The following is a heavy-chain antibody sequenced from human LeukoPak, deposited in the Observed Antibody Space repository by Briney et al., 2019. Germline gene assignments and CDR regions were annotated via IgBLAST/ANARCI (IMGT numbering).Heavy chain of an antibody. CDR2: ISSSSSTI. Sequence: KTGGSLRLSCAASGFTFSSYAMSWVRQAPGKGLEWVSSISSSSSTIYYADSVKGRFTISRDNAKNSLYLQMNSPRAEDTAVYYCARDPPYCGGDCPDAFDIWGQGTMVTVSS. D-gene: IGHD2-21*02. CDR1: GFTFSSYA. CDR3: ARDPPYCGGDCPDAFDI. J-gene: IGHJ3*02. V-gene: IGHV3-21*01.